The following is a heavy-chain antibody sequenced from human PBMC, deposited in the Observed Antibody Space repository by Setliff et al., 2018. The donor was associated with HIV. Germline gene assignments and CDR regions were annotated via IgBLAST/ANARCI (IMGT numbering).Heavy chain of an antibody. V-gene: IGHV1-46*01. CDR2: INPSGGST. CDR1: GYTFTTYY. Sequence: ASVKVSCKASGYTFTTYYIHWVRQAPGQGLEWLGVINPSGGSTSYAQKFQGRVTMTRGTSTGTVYMELKSLRSEDTAVYYCARVGERWLQFYYFDNWGQGTLVTVPS. D-gene: IGHD5-12*01. CDR3: ARVGERWLQFYYFDN. J-gene: IGHJ4*02.